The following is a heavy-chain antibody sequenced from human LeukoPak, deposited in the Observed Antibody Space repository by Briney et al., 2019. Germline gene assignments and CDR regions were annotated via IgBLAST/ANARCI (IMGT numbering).Heavy chain of an antibody. J-gene: IGHJ6*02. Sequence: SETLSLTCTVSGGSISSYYWSWIRQPAGKGLEWIGRIYTSGSTNYNPSLKSRVTMSVDTPKNQFSLKLSSVTAADTAVYYCARDFYGSGRFPPYYYYYYGMDVWGQGTTVTVSS. D-gene: IGHD3-10*01. CDR3: ARDFYGSGRFPPYYYYYYGMDV. CDR1: GGSISSYY. V-gene: IGHV4-4*07. CDR2: IYTSGST.